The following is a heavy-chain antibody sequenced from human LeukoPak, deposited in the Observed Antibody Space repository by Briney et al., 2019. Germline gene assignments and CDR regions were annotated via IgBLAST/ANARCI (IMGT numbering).Heavy chain of an antibody. CDR3: GKGGLRFTDD. CDR2: ISGSGGST. J-gene: IGHJ4*02. V-gene: IGHV3-23*01. CDR1: GLTFSSYA. Sequence: PGGSLRLSCTASGLTFSSYAMSWVRQAPGKGLEWVSSISGSGGSTYYADSVKGRFTMSRDNSKNTLYLQMNSLRAEDTAVYYCGKGGLRFTDDWGQGTLVTVSS. D-gene: IGHD3-3*01.